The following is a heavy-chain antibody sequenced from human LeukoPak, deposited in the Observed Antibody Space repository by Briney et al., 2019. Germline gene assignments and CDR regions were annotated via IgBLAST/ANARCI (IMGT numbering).Heavy chain of an antibody. CDR1: GFTFSSYA. Sequence: GRSLRLSCAASGFTFSSYAMSWVRRAPGKGLEWVSATSGRGVSTYYADSVKGRFTITRDNSKNTLYLQMNSLRAEDTAVYYCAKSPPYSSGWYYFDYWGQGTLVTVSS. D-gene: IGHD6-19*01. J-gene: IGHJ4*02. V-gene: IGHV3-23*01. CDR3: AKSPPYSSGWYYFDY. CDR2: TSGRGVST.